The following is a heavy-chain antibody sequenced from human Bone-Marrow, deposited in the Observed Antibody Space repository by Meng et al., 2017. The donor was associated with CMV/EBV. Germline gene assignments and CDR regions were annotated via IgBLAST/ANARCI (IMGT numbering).Heavy chain of an antibody. J-gene: IGHJ3*02. CDR3: AMMGGHAFDI. CDR1: GGSISSSSYY. V-gene: IGHV4-39*01. CDR2: IYYSGST. D-gene: IGHD1-26*01. Sequence: GSLRLSCTVSGGSISSSSYYWGWIRQPPGKGLEWIGSIYYSGSTYYNPSLKSRVTISVDTSKNQFSLKLSSVTAADTAVYYCAMMGGHAFDIRGQGTMVTVSS.